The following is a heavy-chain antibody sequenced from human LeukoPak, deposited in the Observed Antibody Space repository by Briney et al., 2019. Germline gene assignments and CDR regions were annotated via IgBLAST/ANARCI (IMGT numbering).Heavy chain of an antibody. D-gene: IGHD3-22*01. CDR3: ARGPYSYDSSGAFDI. Sequence: PSETLSLTCTVSGGSISNYYWSWIRQPAGKGLEWIGRIYISGSTNYNPSLKSRVTMSVDTSKNQFSMKLSSVTAADTAVYFCARGPYSYDSSGAFDIWGQGTMVTVSS. CDR2: IYISGST. V-gene: IGHV4-4*07. CDR1: GGSISNYY. J-gene: IGHJ3*02.